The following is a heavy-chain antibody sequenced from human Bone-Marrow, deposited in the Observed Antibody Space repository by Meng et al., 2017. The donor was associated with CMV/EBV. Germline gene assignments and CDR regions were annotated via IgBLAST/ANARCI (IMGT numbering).Heavy chain of an antibody. Sequence: SVKVSCKASGGTFSSYNISWVRQAPGQGLEWMGRIIPILGIANYAQKFQGRVTITADKSTSTAYMELSSLRSEDTAVYYCARVVMGNSRGYCSITNCPLGMDVWGQGTTVSVSS. J-gene: IGHJ6*02. D-gene: IGHD2-2*01. CDR3: ARVVMGNSRGYCSITNCPLGMDV. V-gene: IGHV1-69*02. CDR2: IIPILGIA. CDR1: GGTFSSYN.